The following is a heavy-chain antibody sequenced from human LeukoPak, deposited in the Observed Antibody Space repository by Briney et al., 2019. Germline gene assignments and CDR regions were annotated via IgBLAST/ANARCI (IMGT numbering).Heavy chain of an antibody. CDR2: IIPIFGTA. Sequence: SVKVSCKASGGTFSSYAISWVRQAPGQGLEWMGGIIPIFGTANYAQKFQGRVTITADESTSTAYMELSSLRSEDTAVYYCVIILDDYDSSRSHDAVDIWGLGTMVTVSS. CDR3: VIILDDYDSSRSHDAVDI. V-gene: IGHV1-69*01. CDR1: GGTFSSYA. J-gene: IGHJ3*02. D-gene: IGHD3-22*01.